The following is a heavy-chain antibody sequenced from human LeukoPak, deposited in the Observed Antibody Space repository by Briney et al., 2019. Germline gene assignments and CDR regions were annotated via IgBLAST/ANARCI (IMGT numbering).Heavy chain of an antibody. CDR2: ISSSSSYI. D-gene: IGHD2-2*01. CDR1: GFTFSSYS. J-gene: IGHJ4*02. V-gene: IGHV3-21*01. Sequence: GGSLRLSCAASGFTFSSYSMNWVRQAPGKGLEWVSSISSSSSYIYYADSVKGRFTISRDNAKNSLYLQMNSLRAEDTAVYYCARDPGGSCSSTSCPPGFDYWGQGTLVTVSS. CDR3: ARDPGGSCSSTSCPPGFDY.